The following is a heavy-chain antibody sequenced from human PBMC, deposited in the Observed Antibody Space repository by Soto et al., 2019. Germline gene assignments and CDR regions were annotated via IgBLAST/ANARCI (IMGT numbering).Heavy chain of an antibody. CDR1: GYIFVNYG. D-gene: IGHD3-16*01. CDR2: ISHYTGIT. Sequence: QVQLEQSGDEVKEPGASVKVSCKAPGYIFVNYGIAWVRQDPGQGLEWLGWISHYTGITYYATKVQGRLTLTTDTSTSTAFMDLGSLTSADTAVYYCAMVDLYVTPTPQDVGGQGTTVTVSS. CDR3: AMVDLYVTPTPQDV. J-gene: IGHJ6*02. V-gene: IGHV1-18*01.